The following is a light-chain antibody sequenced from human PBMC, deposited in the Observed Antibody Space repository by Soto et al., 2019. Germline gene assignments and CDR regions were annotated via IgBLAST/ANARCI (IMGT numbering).Light chain of an antibody. CDR3: QQYGHSPYT. J-gene: IGKJ2*01. CDR2: GAS. Sequence: EIVLTQSPGTLSLSPGEGATLSCRASQSISATYLAWYQQKPGQAPRLLIYGASSRATGIPDRFSGSGSGTDFTLTIRRLEPDDFGLYSCQQYGHSPYTFGQGTKLEIK. CDR1: QSISATY. V-gene: IGKV3-20*01.